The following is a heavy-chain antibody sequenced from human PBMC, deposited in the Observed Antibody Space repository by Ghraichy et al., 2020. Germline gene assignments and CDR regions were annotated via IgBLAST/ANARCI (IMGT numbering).Heavy chain of an antibody. D-gene: IGHD3-3*01. CDR2: INPSGGST. J-gene: IGHJ6*02. V-gene: IGHV1-46*01. Sequence: ASVKVSCKASGYTFTSYYMHWVRQAPGQGLEWMGIINPSGGSTSYAQKFQGRVTMTRDTSTSTVYMELSSLRSEDTAVYYCARGNYDFWSGYYGDVWGQGTTVTVSS. CDR1: GYTFTSYY. CDR3: ARGNYDFWSGYYGDV.